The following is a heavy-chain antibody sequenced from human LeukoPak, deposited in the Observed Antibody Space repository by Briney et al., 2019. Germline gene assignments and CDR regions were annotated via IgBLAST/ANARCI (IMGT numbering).Heavy chain of an antibody. CDR1: GFTFSSYW. V-gene: IGHV3-7*01. CDR2: IKQDGSEK. Sequence: GGSLRLSCAASGFTFSSYWLSWVGQAQGKGLEWVANIKQDGSEKYYVDSVKGRFTISRDNAKNSLYLQMNSLRAEDTAVYYCASPYGDSLNYFDYWGQGTLVTVSS. J-gene: IGHJ4*02. CDR3: ASPYGDSLNYFDY. D-gene: IGHD4-17*01.